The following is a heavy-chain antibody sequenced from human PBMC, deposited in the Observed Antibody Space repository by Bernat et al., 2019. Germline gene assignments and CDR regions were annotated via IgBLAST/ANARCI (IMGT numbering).Heavy chain of an antibody. J-gene: IGHJ4*02. CDR1: GFTFSSYG. V-gene: IGHV3-30*18. CDR2: ISYDGSNK. D-gene: IGHD6-13*01. Sequence: QVQLVESGGGVVQPGRSLRLSCAASGFTFSSYGMHWVRQAPGKGLEWVAVISYDGSNKYYADSVKGRFTISRDNSKNTLYLQMNSLRAEDTAVYYCAKDALSYSSSWYPFVYWGQGTLVTVSS. CDR3: AKDALSYSSSWYPFVY.